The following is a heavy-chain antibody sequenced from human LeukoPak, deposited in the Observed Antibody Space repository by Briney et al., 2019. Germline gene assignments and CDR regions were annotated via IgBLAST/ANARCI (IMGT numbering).Heavy chain of an antibody. D-gene: IGHD5-24*01. J-gene: IGHJ4*02. CDR2: IIPIFGTA. CDR1: GGTFSSYA. CDR3: ARERRGDNRDGYNPLDY. Sequence: SVKVSCKASGGTFSSYAISWVRQAPGQGLEWMGGIIPIFGTANYAQKFQGRVTITADESTSTAYMELSSLRSEDTAVYYCARERRGDNRDGYNPLDYWGQGTLVTVSS. V-gene: IGHV1-69*13.